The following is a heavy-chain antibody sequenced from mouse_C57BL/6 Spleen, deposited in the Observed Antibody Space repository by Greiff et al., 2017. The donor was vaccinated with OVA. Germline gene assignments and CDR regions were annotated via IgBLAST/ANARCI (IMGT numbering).Heavy chain of an antibody. CDR1: GYTFTSYW. V-gene: IGHV1-52*01. J-gene: IGHJ4*01. CDR3: VSYSSCAMDY. CDR2: IDPSDSDT. D-gene: IGHD2-12*01. Sequence: QVHVKQPGAELVRPGSSVKLSCKASGYTFTSYWMHWVKQRPIQGLEWIGNIDPSDSDTHYNQKFKDKATLTVDKSSSTAYMQLSSLTSEDSAVYYCVSYSSCAMDYWGQGTTVTVSS.